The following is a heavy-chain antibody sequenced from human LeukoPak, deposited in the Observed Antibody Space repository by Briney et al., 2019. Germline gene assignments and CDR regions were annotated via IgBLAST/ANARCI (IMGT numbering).Heavy chain of an antibody. Sequence: GGSLGLSCAASGFTFSICAMNWVRQAPGKGLEWVSGISGSGSSTYYADSVKGRFTISRDSSKNTVYLQMNSLGAEDTARYYCAKADGSYKTLIDYWGQGTLVTVSS. CDR2: ISGSGSST. D-gene: IGHD3-10*01. V-gene: IGHV3-23*01. CDR3: AKADGSYKTLIDY. J-gene: IGHJ4*02. CDR1: GFTFSICA.